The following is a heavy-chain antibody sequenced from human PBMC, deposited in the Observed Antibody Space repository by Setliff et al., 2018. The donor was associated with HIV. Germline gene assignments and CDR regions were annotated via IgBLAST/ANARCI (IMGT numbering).Heavy chain of an antibody. D-gene: IGHD3-9*01. V-gene: IGHV3-23*01. Sequence: GGSLRLSCAASGFTLSDHHMNWIRQAPGKGLEWVSSLSGHTMTTYYAGSVKGRSTISRDVSNNTLYFQMNSLRAEDTAIYFCAKNDDILTGFANWGQGTLVTVSS. CDR2: LSGHTMTT. J-gene: IGHJ4*02. CDR3: AKNDDILTGFAN. CDR1: GFTLSDHH.